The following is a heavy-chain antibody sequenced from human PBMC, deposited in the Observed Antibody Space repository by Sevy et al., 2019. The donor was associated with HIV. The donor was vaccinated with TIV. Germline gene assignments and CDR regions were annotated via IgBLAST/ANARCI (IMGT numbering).Heavy chain of an antibody. CDR3: ARDSGYWGGDCYGPGGY. CDR1: GFTFSSYA. D-gene: IGHD2-21*02. Sequence: GGSLRLSCAASGFTFSSYALHWVRQAPGKGLEWVAVISYDDGSNRNYADSGKGRFTISRDNSKNTVYLQMNSLRPEETAGYYCARDSGYWGGDCYGPGGYWGQGTLVTVSS. CDR2: ISYDDGSNR. V-gene: IGHV3-30-3*01. J-gene: IGHJ4*02.